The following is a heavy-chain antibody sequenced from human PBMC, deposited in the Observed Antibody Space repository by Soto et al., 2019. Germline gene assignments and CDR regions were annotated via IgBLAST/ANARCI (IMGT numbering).Heavy chain of an antibody. CDR3: ARESEDLTSNFDY. CDR2: ISSTTNYI. Sequence: LRLSCAASGFTLTRYSMNWVRQAPGKGLEWVSSISSTTNYIYYGDSMKGRFTISRDNAKNSLYLEMNSLRAEDTAVYYCARESEDLTSNFDYWGQGTLVTVSS. V-gene: IGHV3-21*06. J-gene: IGHJ4*02. CDR1: GFTLTRYS.